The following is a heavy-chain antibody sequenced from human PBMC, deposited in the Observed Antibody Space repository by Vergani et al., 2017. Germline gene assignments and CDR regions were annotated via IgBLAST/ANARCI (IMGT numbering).Heavy chain of an antibody. Sequence: QVQLVQSGAEVKKPGASVKVSCKASGYTFTGYYMHWVRQAPGQGLEWMGWINPNSGGTNYAQKFQGRVTMTRDTSISTAYMELSRLRADDTAVYYCASSSITMVRGVSSTPSSNDYWGQGTLVTVSS. CDR3: ASSSITMVRGVSSTPSSNDY. CDR1: GYTFTGYY. D-gene: IGHD3-10*01. CDR2: INPNSGGT. J-gene: IGHJ4*02. V-gene: IGHV1-2*02.